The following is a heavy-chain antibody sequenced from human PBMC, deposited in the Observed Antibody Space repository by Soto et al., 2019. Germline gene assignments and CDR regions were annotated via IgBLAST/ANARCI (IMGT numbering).Heavy chain of an antibody. CDR3: AKTPSSWYKGYFDY. Sequence: EVQLLASGGGLVQPGGSLRLSCAASGFTFSSYAMSWVLQAPGKGLEWVPAISGSGGSTYYADSVKGRFTISRDNSKNTLYLQMNSLRAEDTAVYYCAKTPSSWYKGYFDYWGQGTLVTVSS. D-gene: IGHD6-13*01. J-gene: IGHJ4*02. CDR1: GFTFSSYA. CDR2: ISGSGGST. V-gene: IGHV3-23*01.